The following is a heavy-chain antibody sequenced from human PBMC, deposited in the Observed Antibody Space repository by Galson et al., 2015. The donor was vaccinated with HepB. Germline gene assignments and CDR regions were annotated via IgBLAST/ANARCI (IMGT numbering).Heavy chain of an antibody. J-gene: IGHJ4*02. CDR3: ARDLDDGDGPFDY. Sequence: SLRLSCAASGFTFDDYAMHWVRQGPGKGLEWVSLISWDGTHTYYADSVKGRFTISRDNSKNSLYLQMNSLRDEDTALYYCARDLDDGDGPFDYWGQGTLVTVSS. CDR2: ISWDGTHT. V-gene: IGHV3-43D*03. D-gene: IGHD4-17*01. CDR1: GFTFDDYA.